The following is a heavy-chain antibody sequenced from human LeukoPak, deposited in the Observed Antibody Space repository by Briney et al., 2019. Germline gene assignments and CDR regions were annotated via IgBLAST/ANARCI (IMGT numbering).Heavy chain of an antibody. J-gene: IGHJ5*01. CDR3: ASSPRLTTSWFLFDS. V-gene: IGHV4-59*08. D-gene: IGHD2-2*01. CDR1: GGSISSYY. CDR2: AYYSGST. Sequence: SQTLSLTCTVSGGSISSYYWSWTRHPPRKGLEWIGYAYYSGSTNYNPSLKTRLHLSVDTSKNRFSLKLSSVTAADTAVYYCASSPRLTTSWFLFDSWGHGTLVTVSS.